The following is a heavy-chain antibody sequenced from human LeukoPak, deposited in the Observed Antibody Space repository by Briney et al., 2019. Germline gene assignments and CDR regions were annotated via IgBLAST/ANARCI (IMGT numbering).Heavy chain of an antibody. Sequence: GGSLRLSCAASGFTFSSYAMSWVRQAPGKGLEWVSVISGSGGSTYYADSVKGRFTISRDNSKNTLYLQMNSLRAEDTAVYYGAKGSSSSSRYYFDYWGQGTLVTVSS. V-gene: IGHV3-23*01. D-gene: IGHD6-6*01. CDR2: ISGSGGST. CDR1: GFTFSSYA. CDR3: AKGSSSSSRYYFDY. J-gene: IGHJ4*02.